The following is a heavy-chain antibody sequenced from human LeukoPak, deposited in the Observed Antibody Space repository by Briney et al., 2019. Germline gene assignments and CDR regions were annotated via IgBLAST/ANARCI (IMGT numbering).Heavy chain of an antibody. J-gene: IGHJ5*02. CDR3: ARGYCSGGTCYLVENWLDP. V-gene: IGHV1-2*06. Sequence: ASVKVSCKASGYTLTAYYIYWGRQAPRQGLWCMGRINPNSGGTDYAQNFQGGVTLTRDTSISTAYMELSRLRSDDPAVYYCARGYCSGGTCYLVENWLDPWGQGTLVTVSS. D-gene: IGHD2-15*01. CDR1: GYTLTAYY. CDR2: INPNSGGT.